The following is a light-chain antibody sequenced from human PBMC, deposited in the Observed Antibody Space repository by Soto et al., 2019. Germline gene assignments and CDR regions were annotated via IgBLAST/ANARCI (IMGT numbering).Light chain of an antibody. Sequence: DIQMTQSPSTLSASVGDRVTITCRASQSISVWLAWYQQKAGKAPNLLIYKASRLESGVPSRFSGSGSETEFTLTISGLQPGDSATYYCQQFDSRSSTFGQGTKLEIK. V-gene: IGKV1-5*03. CDR3: QQFDSRSST. J-gene: IGKJ2*01. CDR2: KAS. CDR1: QSISVW.